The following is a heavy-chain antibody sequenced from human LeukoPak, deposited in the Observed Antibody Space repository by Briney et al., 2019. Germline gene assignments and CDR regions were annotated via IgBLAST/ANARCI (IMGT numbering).Heavy chain of an antibody. CDR1: GGSISSYY. D-gene: IGHD4-17*01. CDR3: ARRPTVTTFFDY. CDR2: IYNSGST. Sequence: SETLSLTCTVSGGSISSYYWSWIRQPPGQGLEWIGYIYNSGSTNYNPSLKSRVTISVDTSKNQFSLKLSSVTAADTAVYYCARRPTVTTFFDYWGQGTLVTVSS. V-gene: IGHV4-59*01. J-gene: IGHJ4*02.